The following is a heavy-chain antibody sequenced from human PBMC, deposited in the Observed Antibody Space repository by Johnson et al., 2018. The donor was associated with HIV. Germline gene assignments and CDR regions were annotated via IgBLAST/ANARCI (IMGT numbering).Heavy chain of an antibody. CDR2: INWNGDNT. Sequence: MQLVESGGGLVQSGGSLRLSCGASGFSVSNTYMNWVRQAPGKGLEWVSGINWNGDNTGYADSLKGRFTISRDNAKNSLYLQMNSLEAEDTALYYCARFLGYYDSNGYYFGDGFDVWGLGTMVTVSS. CDR1: GFSVSNTY. CDR3: ARFLGYYDSNGYYFGDGFDV. J-gene: IGHJ3*01. D-gene: IGHD3-22*01. V-gene: IGHV3-20*04.